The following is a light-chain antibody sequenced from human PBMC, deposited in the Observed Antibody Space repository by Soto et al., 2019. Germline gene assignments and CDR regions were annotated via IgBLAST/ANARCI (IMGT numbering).Light chain of an antibody. CDR3: QHYGTSPST. CDR1: QSVSSY. CDR2: SES. J-gene: IGKJ1*01. V-gene: IGKV3-20*01. Sequence: ILLAQSPGTLSLSPGERATLSCRASQSVSSYLAWYQQKPGQAPRLLIYSESTRATGIPDRFSGSGSGTDFTLTISRLEPEDFAVYYCQHYGTSPSTFGRGTKVDIK.